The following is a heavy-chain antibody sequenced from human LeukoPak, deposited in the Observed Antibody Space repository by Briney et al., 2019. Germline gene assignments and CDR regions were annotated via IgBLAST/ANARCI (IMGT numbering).Heavy chain of an antibody. CDR3: AKENWGRDS. V-gene: IGHV3-23*01. CDR1: GFAFSSYD. J-gene: IGHJ4*02. Sequence: GSLMLSCAASGFAFSSYDMRWVRRAPGKGLEWVSAIINTGGRTYYADSVQGRFTISRDNSKNMLYLQINSLTADDTAVYYCAKENWGRDSWGQGTLVTVSS. D-gene: IGHD7-27*01. CDR2: IINTGGRT.